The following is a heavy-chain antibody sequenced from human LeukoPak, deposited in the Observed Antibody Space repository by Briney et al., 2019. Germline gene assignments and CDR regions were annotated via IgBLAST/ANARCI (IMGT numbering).Heavy chain of an antibody. CDR2: MSGSGGST. V-gene: IGHV3-23*01. CDR3: AKDRFDSGWRLNDY. J-gene: IGHJ4*02. CDR1: GFTFSSYA. Sequence: GGSLRLSCAVPGFTFSSYAMSWVRQAPGKGLEWVSGMSGSGGSTYYGDSVKGRFTISRDNSKNTLYLQMNSLRVEDTAIYYCAKDRFDSGWRLNDYWGQGTLVTVSS. D-gene: IGHD6-19*01.